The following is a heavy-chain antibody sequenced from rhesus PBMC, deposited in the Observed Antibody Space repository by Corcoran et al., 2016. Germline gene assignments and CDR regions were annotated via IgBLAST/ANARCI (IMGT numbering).Heavy chain of an antibody. D-gene: IGHD6-13*01. CDR1: GFTFSSYW. V-gene: IGHV3S42*01. CDR2: INSGGVNT. J-gene: IGHJ4*01. Sequence: EVQLVESGGGLAKPGGSLRLSCAASGFTFSSYWMNWVRQAPGKGLERVSAINSGGVNTYYADSVKGRFTISRDNSKNTLSLQINSLKIEDTAVYYCTRRHSSWYAIDYWGQGVLVTVSS. CDR3: TRRHSSWYAIDY.